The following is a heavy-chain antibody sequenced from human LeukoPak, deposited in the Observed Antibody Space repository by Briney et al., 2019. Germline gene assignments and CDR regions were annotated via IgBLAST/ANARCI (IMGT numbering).Heavy chain of an antibody. CDR1: GYSFSTTW. CDR3: ARLGYCRSSMCYSVDY. CDR2: IYPGDSDT. D-gene: IGHD2-15*01. J-gene: IGHJ4*02. Sequence: GESPKISCKGSGYSFSTTWIGWVRQMPGKGLEWMGIIYPGDSDTRYSPSFQGQVTISADKSTSSAYLQWSGLKASDTATYYCARLGYCRSSMCYSVDYWGQGTLVTVSS. V-gene: IGHV5-51*01.